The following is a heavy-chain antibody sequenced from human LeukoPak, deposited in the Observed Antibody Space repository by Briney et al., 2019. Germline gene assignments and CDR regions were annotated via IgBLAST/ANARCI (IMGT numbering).Heavy chain of an antibody. Sequence: GGPLRLSCAASGFTFSSYAMSWVRQAPGKGLEWVSAISGSGGSTYYADSVKGRFTISRDNSKNTLYLQMNSLRAEDTAVYYCARDGRIAVAGTGYFDYWGQGTLVTVSS. CDR1: GFTFSSYA. CDR3: ARDGRIAVAGTGYFDY. CDR2: ISGSGGST. V-gene: IGHV3-23*01. J-gene: IGHJ4*02. D-gene: IGHD6-19*01.